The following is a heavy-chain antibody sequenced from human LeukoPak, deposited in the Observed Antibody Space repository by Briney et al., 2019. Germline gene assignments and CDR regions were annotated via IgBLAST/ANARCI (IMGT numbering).Heavy chain of an antibody. Sequence: GGSLRLSCAASKFTLRSYEMNWVRQAPGKGLEWVSYISSRGSTIYYADSVKGRFTISRDSSKNTLFLQMTSLRAEDTAVYYCAKDGVSLRGVMWRKAFDPWGQGTQVTVSS. J-gene: IGHJ5*02. CDR1: KFTLRSYE. D-gene: IGHD3-10*01. CDR2: ISSRGSTI. CDR3: AKDGVSLRGVMWRKAFDP. V-gene: IGHV3-48*03.